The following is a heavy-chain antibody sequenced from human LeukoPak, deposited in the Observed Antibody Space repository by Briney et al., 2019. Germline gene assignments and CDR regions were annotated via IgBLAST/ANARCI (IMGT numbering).Heavy chain of an antibody. J-gene: IGHJ4*02. Sequence: GGSLRLSCAASGFTFSSYSMNWVRQAPGKGLEWVSSISSSSSYIYYADSVKGRFTISRDNAKNSLYLQMNNLRAEDTAVYYCARDFGSGSYPYWGQGTLVTVSS. V-gene: IGHV3-21*01. CDR1: GFTFSSYS. D-gene: IGHD3-10*01. CDR3: ARDFGSGSYPY. CDR2: ISSSSSYI.